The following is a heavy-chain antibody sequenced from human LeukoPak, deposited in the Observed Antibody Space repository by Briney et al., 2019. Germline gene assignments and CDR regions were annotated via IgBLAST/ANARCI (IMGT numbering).Heavy chain of an antibody. CDR1: GFTFSSHR. D-gene: IGHD4-17*01. Sequence: QSGGSLRLSCAASGFTFSSHRMNWVRQAPGKGLEWVADISGSSDDIHYADSVKGRFTISRDNAKNSLYLQMNRQRAEDTAVYYCARIPDYGDYPGQWEDWYFDLWGRGTLVTVSS. J-gene: IGHJ2*01. CDR3: ARIPDYGDYPGQWEDWYFDL. V-gene: IGHV3-48*01. CDR2: ISGSSDDI.